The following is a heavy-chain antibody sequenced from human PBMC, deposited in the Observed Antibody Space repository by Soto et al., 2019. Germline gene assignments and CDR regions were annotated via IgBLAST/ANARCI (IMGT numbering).Heavy chain of an antibody. Sequence: ESGGGVVQPGRSLRLSCAASGFTFSSYGMHWVRQAPGKGLEWVAVISYDGSNKYYADSVKGRFTISRDNSKNTLYLQMNSLRAEDTAVYYCAKDWMGDGYNVDWGQGTLVTVSS. CDR3: AKDWMGDGYNVD. V-gene: IGHV3-30*18. CDR2: ISYDGSNK. CDR1: GFTFSSYG. D-gene: IGHD3-16*01. J-gene: IGHJ4*02.